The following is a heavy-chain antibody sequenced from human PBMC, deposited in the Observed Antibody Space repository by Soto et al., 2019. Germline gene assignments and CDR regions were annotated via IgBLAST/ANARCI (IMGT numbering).Heavy chain of an antibody. Sequence: QVQLVQSGAEVKKPGASVKVSCKASGYTFTSYGISWVRQAPGQGLEWRGWISAYNGNTKYAQKLQGRVTMTTDTSTNTAYMALRSLRSDDTAVYYCAGEPNYFDYWGQGTLVTVSS. J-gene: IGHJ4*02. CDR3: AGEPNYFDY. CDR1: GYTFTSYG. V-gene: IGHV1-18*01. CDR2: ISAYNGNT.